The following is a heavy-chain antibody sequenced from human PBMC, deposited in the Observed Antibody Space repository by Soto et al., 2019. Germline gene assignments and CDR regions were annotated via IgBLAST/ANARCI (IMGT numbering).Heavy chain of an antibody. J-gene: IGHJ3*02. CDR3: ARDSYYDFWSGYLTHDAFDI. V-gene: IGHV6-1*01. Sequence: SQTLSLTCVLPGDSVSSNSASWNWIRQSPSRGLEWLGRTYYRSKWYNDYAVSVKSRITTNPDTSKNQLSLQLNSVTPEDTAVYYCARDSYYDFWSGYLTHDAFDIWGQGTMVTVSS. CDR1: GDSVSSNSAS. CDR2: TYYRSKWYN. D-gene: IGHD3-3*01.